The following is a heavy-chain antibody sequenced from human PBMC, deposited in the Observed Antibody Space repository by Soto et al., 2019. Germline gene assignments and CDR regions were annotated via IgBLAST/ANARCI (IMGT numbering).Heavy chain of an antibody. CDR3: AKSGGGRLDWFDP. J-gene: IGHJ5*02. CDR2: ISSSGSYI. Sequence: EVQVVESGGGLVKPGGSLRLSCAASGFTFSSYSMNWVRQAPGKGLVWVSSISSSGSYIHYTDSVKGRFTISRDNAKNSPYLQINSPTAGDTAVYYCAKSGGGRLDWFDPWGQGTLGTVSS. D-gene: IGHD3-3*01. V-gene: IGHV3-21*01. CDR1: GFTFSSYS.